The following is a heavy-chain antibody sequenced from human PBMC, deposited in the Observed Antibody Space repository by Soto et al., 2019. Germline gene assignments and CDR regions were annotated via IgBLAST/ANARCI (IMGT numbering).Heavy chain of an antibody. V-gene: IGHV3-11*06. Sequence: PGGSLRLSCAASGFSFSDSYMSWIRQAPGKGLEWVSHISSGSSYIKYADSVEGRFTISRDNAKNSLYLQMNSLRAEDTAVYFCARETVDTYWLDFWGLGILVTVSS. CDR1: GFSFSDSY. CDR3: ARETVDTYWLDF. J-gene: IGHJ5*01. CDR2: ISSGSSYI. D-gene: IGHD4-17*01.